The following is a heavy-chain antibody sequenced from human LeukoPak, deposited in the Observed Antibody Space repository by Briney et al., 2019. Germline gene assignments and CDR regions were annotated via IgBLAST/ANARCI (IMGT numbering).Heavy chain of an antibody. J-gene: IGHJ6*02. Sequence: ASVKVSCKASGGTFSSYAISWVRQAPGQGLEWMGGIIPIFGTANYAQKFQGRVTITADESTSTAYMGLSSLRSEDTAVYYCARDPGYYYDSSSYGMDVWGQGTTVTVSS. CDR1: GGTFSSYA. CDR3: ARDPGYYYDSSSYGMDV. V-gene: IGHV1-69*01. D-gene: IGHD3-22*01. CDR2: IIPIFGTA.